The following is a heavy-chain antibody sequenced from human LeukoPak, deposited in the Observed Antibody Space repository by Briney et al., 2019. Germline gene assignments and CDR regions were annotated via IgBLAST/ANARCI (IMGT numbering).Heavy chain of an antibody. Sequence: GGSLRLSCAASGFTFSSYSMNWVRQAPGKGLEWVSSISSSSSYIYYADSVKGRFTISRDNAKNSLYLQMNSLRAEDTAVYYCAREGGIAVAGTIDYWGQGTLVTVSS. CDR3: AREGGIAVAGTIDY. J-gene: IGHJ4*02. V-gene: IGHV3-21*01. D-gene: IGHD6-19*01. CDR2: ISSSSSYI. CDR1: GFTFSSYS.